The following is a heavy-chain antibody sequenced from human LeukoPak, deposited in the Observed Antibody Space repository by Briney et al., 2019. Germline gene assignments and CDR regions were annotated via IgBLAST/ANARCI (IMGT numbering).Heavy chain of an antibody. D-gene: IGHD6-13*01. CDR3: ARDQQQLASQFDY. CDR2: ISSSSSTI. CDR1: GFAFSSYS. J-gene: IGHJ4*02. V-gene: IGHV3-48*02. Sequence: GGSLRLSCAPSGFAFSSYSMNCVRDAPGKGREGGSYISSSSSTIYYADSVKGRFTISRDNAKNSLYLQMNSLRDEDTAVYYCARDQQQLASQFDYWGQGTLVTVSS.